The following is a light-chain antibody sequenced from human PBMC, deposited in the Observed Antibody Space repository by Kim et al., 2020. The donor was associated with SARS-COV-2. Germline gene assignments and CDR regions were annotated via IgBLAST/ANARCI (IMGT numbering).Light chain of an antibody. Sequence: ELTQPPSASGTPGQRVTISCSGSSSNIGSNTVNWYQQLPGTAPKLLIYSNNQRPSGVPDRFSGSKSGTSASLAISGLQSEDEADYYCAAWDDSLNSWVFGGGTQLTVL. V-gene: IGLV1-44*01. CDR1: SSNIGSNT. CDR2: SNN. J-gene: IGLJ3*02. CDR3: AAWDDSLNSWV.